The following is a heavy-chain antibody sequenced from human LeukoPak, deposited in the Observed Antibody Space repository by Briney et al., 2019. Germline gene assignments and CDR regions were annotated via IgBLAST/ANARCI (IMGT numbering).Heavy chain of an antibody. Sequence: GASVKVSCKASGYTFTIYAMHWVRQAPGQRLEWMGWINAGNGNTKYSQKFQGRVTITRDTSASTAYMELSSLRSEDTAVYYCARESPTTVTYDYWGQGTLVTVSS. J-gene: IGHJ4*02. CDR1: GYTFTIYA. V-gene: IGHV1-3*01. D-gene: IGHD4-17*01. CDR3: ARESPTTVTYDY. CDR2: INAGNGNT.